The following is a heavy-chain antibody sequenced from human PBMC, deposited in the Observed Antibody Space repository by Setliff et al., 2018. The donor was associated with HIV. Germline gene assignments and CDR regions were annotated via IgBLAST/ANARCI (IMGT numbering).Heavy chain of an antibody. V-gene: IGHV4-34*01. Sequence: PSETLSLTCAVYTESLTRYDWAWIRQSPEKGLEWIGEIDDSGSIIYNPSLQSRVTMSVDTSKNQFSLKLTSVTAADTAMYYCAAFLVSPATTQDYWGQGTPVTVSS. J-gene: IGHJ4*02. D-gene: IGHD1-1*01. CDR1: TESLTRYD. CDR2: IDDSGSI. CDR3: AAFLVSPATTQDY.